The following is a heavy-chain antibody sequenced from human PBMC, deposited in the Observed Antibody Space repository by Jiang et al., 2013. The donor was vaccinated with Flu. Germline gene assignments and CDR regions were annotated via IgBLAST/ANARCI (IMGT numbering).Heavy chain of an antibody. V-gene: IGHV4-59*01. CDR2: SITWEH. Sequence: SWIRQPPGRDWSGLGISITWEHQLXPSLKSRVTISVDTSKNQFSLKLSSVTAADTAVYYCARETMVQGVIIGMDVWGQGTTVTVSS. D-gene: IGHD3-10*01. CDR3: ARETMVQGVIIGMDV. J-gene: IGHJ6*02.